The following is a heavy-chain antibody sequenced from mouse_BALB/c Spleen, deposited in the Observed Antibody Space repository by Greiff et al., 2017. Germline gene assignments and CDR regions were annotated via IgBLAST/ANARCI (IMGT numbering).Heavy chain of an antibody. V-gene: IGHV5-17*02. CDR2: ISSGSSTI. Sequence: EVQRVESGGGLVQPGGSRKLSCAASGFTFSSFGMHWVRQAPEKGLEWVAYISSGSSTIYYADTVKGRFTISRDNPKNTLFLQMTSLRSEDTAMYYCARTLHYAMDYWGQGTSVTVSS. D-gene: IGHD1-1*01. CDR1: GFTFSSFG. J-gene: IGHJ4*01. CDR3: ARTLHYAMDY.